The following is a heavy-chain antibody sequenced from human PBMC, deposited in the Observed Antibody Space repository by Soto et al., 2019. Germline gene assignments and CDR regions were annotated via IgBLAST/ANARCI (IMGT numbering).Heavy chain of an antibody. D-gene: IGHD3-16*02. V-gene: IGHV1-69*08. Sequence: QVQLVQSGAEVKKPGSSVKVSCKASGGTFSSYTISWVRQAPGQGLEWMGRIIPILGIANYAQKFQGRVTITADKSTSTAYMGLSSLRSEDTAVYYCARERAYDYIWGSYRPHDAFDIWGQGTMVTVSS. J-gene: IGHJ3*02. CDR1: GGTFSSYT. CDR3: ARERAYDYIWGSYRPHDAFDI. CDR2: IIPILGIA.